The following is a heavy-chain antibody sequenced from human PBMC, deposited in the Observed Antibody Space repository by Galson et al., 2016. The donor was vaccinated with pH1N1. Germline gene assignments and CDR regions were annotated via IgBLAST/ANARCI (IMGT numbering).Heavy chain of an antibody. J-gene: IGHJ4*02. CDR1: TDYY. V-gene: IGHV1-2*02. Sequence: TDYYIHWVRQAPGKGLEWMGWINPNSDVTKYAQKFQDRVTMTRDTSINTAYMELSGLTSDDTAVYYCARDSKGGIPFHYWGQGTLVTLSS. D-gene: IGHD1-26*01. CDR3: ARDSKGGIPFHY. CDR2: INPNSDVT.